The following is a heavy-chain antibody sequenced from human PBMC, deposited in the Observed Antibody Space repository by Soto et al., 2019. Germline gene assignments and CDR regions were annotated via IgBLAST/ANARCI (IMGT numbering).Heavy chain of an antibody. D-gene: IGHD4-17*01. Sequence: EVQLLESGGGLVQPGGSLRLSCAASGFTFSSYAMSWVRQAPGKGREWVSAISGSVGSTYYADSVKGRFTISRDNSKNTLYLQMNSLRAEDTAVYYCAKGYDYGDFALDYWGQGTLVTVSS. J-gene: IGHJ4*02. V-gene: IGHV3-23*01. CDR3: AKGYDYGDFALDY. CDR2: ISGSVGST. CDR1: GFTFSSYA.